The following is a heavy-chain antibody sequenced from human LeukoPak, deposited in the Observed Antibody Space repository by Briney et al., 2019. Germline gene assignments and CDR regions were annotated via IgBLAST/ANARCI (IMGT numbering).Heavy chain of an antibody. CDR2: ISARSGNT. CDR3: ARGTALEI. V-gene: IGHV1-18*01. Sequence: ASVKVSCKTSGYSFTTYGLNWVRQAPGQGLEWMGWISARSGNTSYAQKIQGRVSMTTDTSTSTAYMELRSLRSDDSAVYYCARGTALEIWGQGTMVTVSS. J-gene: IGHJ3*02. CDR1: GYSFTTYG.